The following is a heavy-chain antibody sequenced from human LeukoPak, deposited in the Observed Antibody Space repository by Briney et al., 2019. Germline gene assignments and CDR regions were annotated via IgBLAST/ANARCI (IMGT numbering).Heavy chain of an antibody. J-gene: IGHJ4*02. V-gene: IGHV3-23*01. CDR1: GFIFSNYA. CDR3: AKDWTIAAAGTEHIDY. CDR2: ISASGGNP. Sequence: GGSLRLSCAASGFIFSNYAMSWVRQAPGKGLEWVSGISASGGNPYCADSVKGRFTISRDNSKNTLYLQMNSLRAEDTAVYYCAKDWTIAAAGTEHIDYWGQGTLVTVSS. D-gene: IGHD6-13*01.